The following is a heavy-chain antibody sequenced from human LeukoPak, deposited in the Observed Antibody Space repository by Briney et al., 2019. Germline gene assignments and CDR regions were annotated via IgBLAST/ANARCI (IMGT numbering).Heavy chain of an antibody. D-gene: IGHD5-18*01. CDR1: GGLISSGSYY. CDR3: ARRGDSYAVFDY. V-gene: IGHV4-61*02. J-gene: IGHJ4*02. Sequence: SETLSLTCTVSGGLISSGSYYWSWIRQPAGKGLEWIRRIYSSGSTNYNPALRSRLTISVDTSKNQFSLKLSSVTAADTAVYYCARRGDSYAVFDYWGQGTLVTVSS. CDR2: IYSSGST.